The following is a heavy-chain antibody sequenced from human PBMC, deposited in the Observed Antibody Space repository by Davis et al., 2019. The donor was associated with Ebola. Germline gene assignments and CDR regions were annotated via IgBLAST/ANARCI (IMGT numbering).Heavy chain of an antibody. CDR2: ISSSSSYI. J-gene: IGHJ4*02. CDR1: GFTFSSYS. D-gene: IGHD3-3*01. Sequence: GESLKISCAASGFTFSSYSMNWVRQAPGKGLEWVSSISSSSSYIYYADSVKGRFTISRDSAKNSLFLHMNSLRDEDTAVYYCARGREWFLYYFDYWGLGTLVTVSS. V-gene: IGHV3-21*01. CDR3: ARGREWFLYYFDY.